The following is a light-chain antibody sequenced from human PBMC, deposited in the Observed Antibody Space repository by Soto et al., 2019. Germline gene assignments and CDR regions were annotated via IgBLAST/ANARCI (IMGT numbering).Light chain of an antibody. CDR3: QSYDSSLSGSV. CDR1: SSDVGGYNY. Sequence: QPVLTQPASVSGSPGQSITISCTGTSSDVGGYNYVSWYQQHPGIAPKLMISEVSNRPSGVSNRFSGSKSGNTASLTISGLQAEDEADYYCQSYDSSLSGSVFGGGTKLTVL. V-gene: IGLV2-14*01. CDR2: EVS. J-gene: IGLJ3*02.